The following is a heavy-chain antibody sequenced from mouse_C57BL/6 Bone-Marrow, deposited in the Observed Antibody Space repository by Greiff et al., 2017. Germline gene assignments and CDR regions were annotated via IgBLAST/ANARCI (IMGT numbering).Heavy chain of an antibody. V-gene: IGHV5-9*01. J-gene: IGHJ1*03. D-gene: IGHD1-1*01. CDR3: ARQDYGSSTWYFDV. CDR1: GFTFSSYT. CDR2: ISGGGGNT. Sequence: EVKLVESGGGLVKPGGSLKLSCAASGFTFSSYTMSWVRQTPEKRLAWVATISGGGGNTYYPDSVKGRFTISRDNAKNTLYLQMSSLRSEDTALYYCARQDYGSSTWYFDVWGTGTTVTVSS.